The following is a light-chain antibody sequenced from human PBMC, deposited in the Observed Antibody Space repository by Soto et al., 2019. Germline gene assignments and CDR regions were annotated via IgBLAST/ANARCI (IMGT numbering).Light chain of an antibody. CDR2: EVD. J-gene: IGLJ3*02. CDR3: SSYTVINTAV. Sequence: QSALTQPASVSGSPGQSVSISCTGSTSDVGAYNYVAWYQHKPGKAPRLLIYEVDQRPSGISPRFSGSKSGNTASLTISGLQTDDEADYYCSSYTVINTAVFGGGTKLTVL. CDR1: TSDVGAYNY. V-gene: IGLV2-14*01.